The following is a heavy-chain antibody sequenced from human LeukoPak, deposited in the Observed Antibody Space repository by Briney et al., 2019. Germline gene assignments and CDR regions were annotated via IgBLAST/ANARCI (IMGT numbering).Heavy chain of an antibody. V-gene: IGHV3-23*01. J-gene: IGHJ4*02. CDR3: ARGNSFTFGGVLVDY. CDR2: IRGSGGGA. CDR1: GFTFSSYA. D-gene: IGHD3-16*02. Sequence: GGSLRLSCAASGFTFSSYAMNWVRQAPGKGLEWVSGIRGSGGGAYYADSVKGRFTISRDNSKNTLYLQMNSLRAEDTAVYYYARGNSFTFGGVLVDYWGQGTLVTVSS.